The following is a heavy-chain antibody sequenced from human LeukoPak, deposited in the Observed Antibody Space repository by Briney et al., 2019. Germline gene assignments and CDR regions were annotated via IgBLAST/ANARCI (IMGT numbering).Heavy chain of an antibody. Sequence: GSLRLSCAASGFTFSIYAMNWVRQAPVKGLEWVSYISSSSSTIYYADSVKGRFTISRDNAKNSLYLQMNSLRAEDTAVYYCASNRAAAGSYYYYGMDVWGQGTTVTVSS. D-gene: IGHD6-13*01. CDR2: ISSSSSTI. J-gene: IGHJ6*02. V-gene: IGHV3-48*04. CDR3: ASNRAAAGSYYYYGMDV. CDR1: GFTFSIYA.